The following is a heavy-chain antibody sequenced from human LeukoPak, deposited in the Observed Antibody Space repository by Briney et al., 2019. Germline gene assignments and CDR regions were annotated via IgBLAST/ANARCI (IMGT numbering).Heavy chain of an antibody. CDR1: SGSISSYY. J-gene: IGHJ4*02. CDR2: IYYSGST. V-gene: IGHV4-59*12. D-gene: IGHD3-10*01. CDR3: ARRWRSYYASPLDY. Sequence: PSETLSLTCTVSSGSISSYYWSWIRQPPGKGLEWIGYIYYSGSTNYNPSLKSRVTISVDTSKNQFSLKLSSVTAADTAAYYCARRWRSYYASPLDYWGQGTLVTVSS.